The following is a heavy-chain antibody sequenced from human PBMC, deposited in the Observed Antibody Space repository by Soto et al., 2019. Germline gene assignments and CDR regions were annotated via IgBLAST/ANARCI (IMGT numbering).Heavy chain of an antibody. CDR1: GGTFSSYA. Sequence: QGQLVQSGAEVKKPGSSVKVSCKASGGTFSSYAISWVRQAPGQGLEWMGGIIPIFGTANYAQKFQGRVTLTADDSTSTAYMELSSLRSEDTAVYYCARDYGVAAAGRYYYGMDVWGQGTTVTVSS. CDR2: IIPIFGTA. D-gene: IGHD6-13*01. J-gene: IGHJ6*02. CDR3: ARDYGVAAAGRYYYGMDV. V-gene: IGHV1-69*01.